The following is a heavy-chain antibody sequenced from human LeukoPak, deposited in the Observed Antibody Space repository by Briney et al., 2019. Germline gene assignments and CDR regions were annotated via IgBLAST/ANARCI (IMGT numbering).Heavy chain of an antibody. Sequence: PGGSLRLSCGASGFTFSRFWMSWVRQAPGRGLEWVANINQDGSEKNDVDSVKGRFTIARDNAKNSLYLLMNTLRVEDTAVYYCARAPLERPGYYYYYMDVWGKGTTVTVSS. CDR1: GFTFSRFW. CDR3: ARAPLERPGYYYYYMDV. D-gene: IGHD1-1*01. CDR2: INQDGSEK. V-gene: IGHV3-7*01. J-gene: IGHJ6*03.